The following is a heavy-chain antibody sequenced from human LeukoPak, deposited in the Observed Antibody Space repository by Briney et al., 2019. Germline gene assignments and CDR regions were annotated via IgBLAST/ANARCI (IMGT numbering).Heavy chain of an antibody. CDR1: GGSISSSSYY. D-gene: IGHD3-22*01. Sequence: SETLSLTCTVSGGSISSSSYYWGWIRQPPGKGLEWIGSIYYSGSTYYNPSLKSRVTISVDTSKNQFSLKLSSVTAADTAVYYCARLPDSSGYYIRDCWGQGTLVTVSS. CDR3: ARLPDSSGYYIRDC. CDR2: IYYSGST. J-gene: IGHJ4*02. V-gene: IGHV4-39*07.